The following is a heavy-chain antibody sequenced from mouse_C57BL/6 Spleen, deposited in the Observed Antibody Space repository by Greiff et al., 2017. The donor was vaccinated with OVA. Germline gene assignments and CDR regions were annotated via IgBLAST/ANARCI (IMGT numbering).Heavy chain of an antibody. V-gene: IGHV1-54*01. Sequence: QVHVKQSGAELVRPGTSVKVSCKASGYAFTNYLIEWVKQRPGQGLEWIGVINPGSGGTNYNEKFKGKATLTADKSSSTAYMQLSSLTSEDSAVYFCARRRIYDGYFYAMDYWGQGTSVTVSS. CDR2: INPGSGGT. J-gene: IGHJ4*01. D-gene: IGHD2-3*01. CDR1: GYAFTNYL. CDR3: ARRRIYDGYFYAMDY.